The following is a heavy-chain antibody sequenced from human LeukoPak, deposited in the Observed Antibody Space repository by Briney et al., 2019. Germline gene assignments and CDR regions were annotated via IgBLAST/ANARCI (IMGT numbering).Heavy chain of an antibody. D-gene: IGHD2-8*01. V-gene: IGHV4-34*01. CDR2: INHSGSN. Sequence: SETLSPTCAVYGGSFSGYYWSWIRQPPGKGLEWIGEINHSGSNNYNPSLKSRVTISVDTSKNQFSLKLSSVTAADTAVYYCARKYCTNGVCPRLFDYWGQGTLVTVSS. J-gene: IGHJ4*02. CDR1: GGSFSGYY. CDR3: ARKYCTNGVCPRLFDY.